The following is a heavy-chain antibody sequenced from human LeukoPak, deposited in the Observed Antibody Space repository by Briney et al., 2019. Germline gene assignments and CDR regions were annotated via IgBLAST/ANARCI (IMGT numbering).Heavy chain of an antibody. V-gene: IGHV3-21*01. D-gene: IGHD4-17*01. CDR2: ISSSSTYI. CDR1: GFTFSSYS. J-gene: IGHJ3*02. Sequence: GGSLKLSCAASGFTFSSYSMNWVRQAPGQGLEWLSSISSSSTYIYYADSLKGRFTISRDIAKNSLYLQMNSLRADDTAVYYCARTYGDYKDDAFDIWGQGTMVTVSS. CDR3: ARTYGDYKDDAFDI.